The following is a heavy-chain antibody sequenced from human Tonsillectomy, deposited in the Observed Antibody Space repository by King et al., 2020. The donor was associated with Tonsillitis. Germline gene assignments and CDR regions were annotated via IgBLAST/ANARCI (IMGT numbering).Heavy chain of an antibody. CDR2: IWYDGSNK. Sequence: QLVQSGGGVVQPGRSLRLSCAASGFTFSSYGMHWVRQAPGKGLEWVAVIWYDGSNKYYADSVKGRFTISRDNSKNTLYLQMNSLRAEDTAVYYCAREGSSGWYAGNWVDPWGQGTLVTVSS. V-gene: IGHV3-33*01. CDR3: AREGSSGWYAGNWVDP. D-gene: IGHD6-19*01. J-gene: IGHJ5*02. CDR1: GFTFSSYG.